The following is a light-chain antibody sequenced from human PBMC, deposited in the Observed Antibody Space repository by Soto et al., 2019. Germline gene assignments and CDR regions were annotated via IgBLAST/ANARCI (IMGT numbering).Light chain of an antibody. CDR3: LQYNNWPFT. Sequence: EIVMTQSPATLSVSPGERATLSCRASQSVSSNLAWYQQKPGQAPRLLIYGASTRATGIPASVSGSGSETKFTLTISSLRSEDFAVYYCLQYNNWPFTFGPGTKVDSK. CDR1: QSVSSN. V-gene: IGKV3-15*01. CDR2: GAS. J-gene: IGKJ3*01.